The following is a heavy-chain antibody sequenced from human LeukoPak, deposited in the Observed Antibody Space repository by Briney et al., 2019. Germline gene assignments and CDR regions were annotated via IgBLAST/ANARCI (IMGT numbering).Heavy chain of an antibody. CDR2: ISYDGSNK. CDR1: GFTFTSYD. V-gene: IGHV3-30-3*01. J-gene: IGHJ4*02. D-gene: IGHD1-26*01. Sequence: GRSLRLSCAACGFTFTSYDVHWDRQAPGKGLEWVAVISYDGSNKYYADSVKGRFIISRDNSKNTLYLQMNSLRAEDTAVYYCARGSTRSGTYSTLDYWGQGTQVTVSS. CDR3: ARGSTRSGTYSTLDY.